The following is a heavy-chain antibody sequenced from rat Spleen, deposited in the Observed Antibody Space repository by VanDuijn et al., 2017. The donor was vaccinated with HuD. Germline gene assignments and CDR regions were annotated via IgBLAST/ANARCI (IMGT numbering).Heavy chain of an antibody. V-gene: IGHV5-7*01. Sequence: EVQVVESGGGIVQPGRSMKLSCAASGFTFTNYDMVWVRQAPTKGLKWVASISYDGSTPYYRDSVKGRFTISRDNAKSTLYLQMDSLRSEDTATYYCTSGYYFDYWGQGVMVTVSS. CDR2: ISYDGSTP. CDR1: GFTFTNYD. J-gene: IGHJ2*01. CDR3: TSGYYFDY. D-gene: IGHD1-6*01.